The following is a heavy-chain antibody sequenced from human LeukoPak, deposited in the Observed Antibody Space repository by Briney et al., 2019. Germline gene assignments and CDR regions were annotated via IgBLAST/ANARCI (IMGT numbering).Heavy chain of an antibody. CDR1: GYTFTSYD. Sequence: ASVKVSCKASGYTFTSYDINWVRQATGQGLEWMSWMNPNSGNTGYAQKFQGRVTMTRNTSISTAYMELSSLRSEDTAVYYCARGSSSWIPYYYYMDVWGKGTTVTVSS. V-gene: IGHV1-8*01. D-gene: IGHD6-13*01. CDR3: ARGSSSWIPYYYYMDV. J-gene: IGHJ6*03. CDR2: MNPNSGNT.